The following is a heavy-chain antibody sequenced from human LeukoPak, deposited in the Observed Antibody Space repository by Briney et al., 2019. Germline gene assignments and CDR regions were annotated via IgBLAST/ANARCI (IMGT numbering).Heavy chain of an antibody. CDR1: GGSISTSSYY. CDR3: ARGVGYSYGD. Sequence: SETLSLTCSVSGGSISTSSYYWSWIRQPPGKGLEWIGYIYYSGSTNYNPSLKSRVTISVDTSKNQFSLKLSSVTAADTAVYYCARGVGYSYGDWGQGTLVTVSS. CDR2: IYYSGST. J-gene: IGHJ4*02. V-gene: IGHV4-61*01. D-gene: IGHD5-18*01.